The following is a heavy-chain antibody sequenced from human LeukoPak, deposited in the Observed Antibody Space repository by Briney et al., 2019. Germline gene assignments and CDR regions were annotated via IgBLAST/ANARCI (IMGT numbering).Heavy chain of an antibody. CDR1: GGSISSYY. Sequence: SETLSLTCTVSGGSISSYYWSWIRQPPGKGLEWIGYIYYSGSTNYNPSLKSRVTISVDTSKNQFSLKLSSVTAADTAVYYCARERAGTYDYWGQGTLVTVSS. CDR3: ARERAGTYDY. D-gene: IGHD1-1*01. V-gene: IGHV4-59*01. CDR2: IYYSGST. J-gene: IGHJ4*02.